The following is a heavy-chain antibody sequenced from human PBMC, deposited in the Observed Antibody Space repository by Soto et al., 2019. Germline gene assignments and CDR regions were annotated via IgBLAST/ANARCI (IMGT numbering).Heavy chain of an antibody. D-gene: IGHD4-17*01. CDR2: IYYSGST. CDR1: GGSISSSSYY. V-gene: IGHV4-39*01. CDR3: ASLALPTVHY. J-gene: IGHJ4*02. Sequence: SETLSLTCTVSGGSISSSSYYWGWIRQPPGKGLEWIGSIYYSGSTYYNPSLKSRVTISVDTSKNQFSLKLSSVTAADTAVYYCASLALPTVHYWGQGTLVTVSS.